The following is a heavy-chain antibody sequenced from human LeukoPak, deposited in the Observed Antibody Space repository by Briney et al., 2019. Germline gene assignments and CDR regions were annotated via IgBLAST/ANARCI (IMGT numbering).Heavy chain of an antibody. V-gene: IGHV5-51*01. Sequence: GESLKISCKGSGYSFTSYWIGWVRQMPGKGLEWMGDIYPGDSDIRYSPSFQGQVTISADKFISTAYLQWSSLKASDTAMYYCARSGTAMGTPFDYWGQGTLVTVSS. J-gene: IGHJ4*02. D-gene: IGHD5-18*01. CDR3: ARSGTAMGTPFDY. CDR1: GYSFTSYW. CDR2: IYPGDSDI.